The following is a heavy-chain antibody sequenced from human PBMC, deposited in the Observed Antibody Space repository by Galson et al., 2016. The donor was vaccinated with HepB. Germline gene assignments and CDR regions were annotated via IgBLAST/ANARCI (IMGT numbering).Heavy chain of an antibody. Sequence: VKKPGESLRISCKGSGYSFTDYWIGWVRQMPGKGLEWMGIIYPGDSHTRYSPSFQGQVTISADKSISTAYLQWSSLKASDTAIYYCARRLTHDSKIWDIDYWGQGTLVTVSS. CDR1: GYSFTDYW. D-gene: IGHD3-16*01. CDR2: IYPGDSHT. CDR3: ARRLTHDSKIWDIDY. J-gene: IGHJ4*02. V-gene: IGHV5-51*01.